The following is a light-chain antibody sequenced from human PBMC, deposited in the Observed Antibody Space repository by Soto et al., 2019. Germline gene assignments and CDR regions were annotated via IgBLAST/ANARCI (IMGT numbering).Light chain of an antibody. V-gene: IGKV1-5*01. J-gene: IGKJ1*01. CDR1: QSISSW. CDR3: QQYNSFWT. CDR2: DAS. Sequence: DIQMTQSPSTLSASVGDRVTITCRASQSISSWLAWYQQKPGKAPKLLIYDASTLERGVPSRFSGTGSGTEFTLTIDRLQPDDFATYYCQQYNSFWTFGQGTKVDIK.